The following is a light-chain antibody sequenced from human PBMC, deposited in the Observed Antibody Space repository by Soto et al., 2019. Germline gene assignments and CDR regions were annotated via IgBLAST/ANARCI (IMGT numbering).Light chain of an antibody. CDR3: LQLYNFSWT. V-gene: IGKV1-6*01. CDR1: QTIFNW. CDR2: AAS. J-gene: IGKJ1*01. Sequence: IQMTQSPSTLSASVGDRVTITCRASQTIFNWLAWYQRKPGRAPNLLIFAASNLQSGVPSRFSGSGSGTDFTLTNSRLQPEDFATYYCLQLYNFSWTFGQGTKVDIK.